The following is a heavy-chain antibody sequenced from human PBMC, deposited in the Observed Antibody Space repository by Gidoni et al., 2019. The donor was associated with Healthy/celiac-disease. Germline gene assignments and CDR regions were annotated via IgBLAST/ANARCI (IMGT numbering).Heavy chain of an antibody. CDR3: ARDQGEYYDSSGYLPYYFDY. J-gene: IGHJ4*02. CDR1: GYTFTTYG. CDR2: SSAYNGNT. D-gene: IGHD3-22*01. Sequence: QVQLVQSGAEVKKPGASVKVSCKASGYTFTTYGINWVRQAPGQGLAWMGWSSAYNGNTNYAQKRQGRVTMTTDISTSTAYMELRSLRSDDTAVYYCARDQGEYYDSSGYLPYYFDYWGQGTLVTVSS. V-gene: IGHV1-18*01.